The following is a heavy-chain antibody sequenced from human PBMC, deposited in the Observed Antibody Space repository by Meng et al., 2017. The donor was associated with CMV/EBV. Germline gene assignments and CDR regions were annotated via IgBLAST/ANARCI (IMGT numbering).Heavy chain of an antibody. CDR3: ARDSYGYCSSTSCYREGHYYYYYGMDV. CDR2: INPSGGST. CDR1: GYTFTSYY. Sequence: ASVKVSCKASGYTFTSYYMHWVRQAPGQGLEWMGIINPSGGSTSYEQKFQGRVTMTRDTSTSTVYMELSSLRSEDTAVYYCARDSYGYCSSTSCYREGHYYYYYGMDVWGQGTTVTVSS. V-gene: IGHV1-46*01. D-gene: IGHD2-2*01. J-gene: IGHJ6*02.